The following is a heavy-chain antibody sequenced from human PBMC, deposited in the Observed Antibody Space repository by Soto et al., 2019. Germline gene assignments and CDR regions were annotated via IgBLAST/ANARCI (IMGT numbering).Heavy chain of an antibody. V-gene: IGHV4-4*02. D-gene: IGHD6-13*01. Sequence: SETLSLTCAVSGVSISSPDWWSWVRQPPGKGLEWIGEIYHSGSTNYNPSLKGRVTISVDKSKNQFSLKLSSVTAADTAVYYCATLVAVPGKFDYWGQGTLVTVSS. CDR2: IYHSGST. CDR3: ATLVAVPGKFDY. J-gene: IGHJ4*02. CDR1: GVSISSPDW.